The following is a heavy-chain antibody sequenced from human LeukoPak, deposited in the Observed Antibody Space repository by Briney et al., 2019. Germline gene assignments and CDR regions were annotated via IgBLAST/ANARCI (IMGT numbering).Heavy chain of an antibody. CDR1: GGSISSYY. D-gene: IGHD5-24*01. Sequence: SETLSLTCTVSGGSISSYYWSWIRQPPGKGLEWIGYIYYSGSTNYNPSLKSRVSISVDTSKNQFSLKLSSVTAADTAVYYCARMKVEMATMSGFDPWGQGTLVTVSS. CDR2: IYYSGST. J-gene: IGHJ5*02. CDR3: ARMKVEMATMSGFDP. V-gene: IGHV4-59*08.